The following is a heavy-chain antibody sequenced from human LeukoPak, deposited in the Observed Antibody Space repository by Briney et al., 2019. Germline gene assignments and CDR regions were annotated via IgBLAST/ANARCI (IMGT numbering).Heavy chain of an antibody. J-gene: IGHJ5*02. CDR2: ISAYNGST. Sequence: GASVKVSCKASGYTFTSYGISWVRQAPGQGLEWMGWISAYNGSTNYAQKLQGRVTMTTDTSTSTAYMELRSLRSDDTAVYYCARSHVVPAATLSVNWFDPWGQGTLVTVSS. CDR1: GYTFTSYG. D-gene: IGHD2-2*01. CDR3: ARSHVVPAATLSVNWFDP. V-gene: IGHV1-18*01.